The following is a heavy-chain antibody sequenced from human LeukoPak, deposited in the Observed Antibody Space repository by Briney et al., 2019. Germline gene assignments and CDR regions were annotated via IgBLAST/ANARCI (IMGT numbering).Heavy chain of an antibody. J-gene: IGHJ5*02. D-gene: IGHD3-10*01. CDR1: GYTFTGYY. V-gene: IGHV1-2*02. CDR2: INPNSGGT. Sequence: ASVKVSCKASGYTFTGYYMHWVRQAPGQGLEWMGWINPNSGGTNYAQTFQGRVTITRDTSASTAYMELSSLRYDDMAIYFCTRGAKFRFYGSGTYYTSLPFDPWGQGTMVTVSS. CDR3: TRGAKFRFYGSGTYYTSLPFDP.